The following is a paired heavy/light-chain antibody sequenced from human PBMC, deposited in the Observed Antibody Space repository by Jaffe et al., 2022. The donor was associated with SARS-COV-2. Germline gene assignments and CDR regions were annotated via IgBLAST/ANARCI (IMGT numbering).Heavy chain of an antibody. D-gene: IGHD3-9*01. V-gene: IGHV3-30*18. Sequence: QVQLVESGGGVVQPGKSLRLACTGSGFTFSNYGMHWVRQAPGRGLEWVAVISYDGGDQQYADSVKGRFTISRDNSKNTLYLQMNSLSSEDTAVYYCAKSQSVLRSFDWLLADFWGQGTLVAVSA. CDR3: AKSQSVLRSFDWLLADF. J-gene: IGHJ4*02. CDR1: GFTFSNYG. CDR2: ISYDGGDQ.
Light chain of an antibody. CDR3: QQYFSTPQP. Sequence: DIVMTQSPDSLAVSLGERATINCKASQSVFYPSNNRNYLAWFQKKPGQPPKLLIYSASMRESGVPDRFSGSGSGTDFTLTISSLQAEDVAVYYCQQYFSTPQPFGQGTTVEIK. CDR1: QSVFYPSNNRNY. J-gene: IGKJ1*01. V-gene: IGKV4-1*01. CDR2: SAS.